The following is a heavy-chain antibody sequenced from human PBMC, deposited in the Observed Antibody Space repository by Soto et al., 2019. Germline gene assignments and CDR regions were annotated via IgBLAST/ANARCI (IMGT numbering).Heavy chain of an antibody. J-gene: IGHJ6*02. Sequence: SETLSLTCTVAGGSISSYYWSWIRQPPGKGLEWIGYIYYSGSTNYNPSLKSRVTISVDTSKNQFSLKLSSVTAADTALYYCARWTPGWSDYYYYGMDVWGQGTTVTVSS. D-gene: IGHD2-15*01. CDR1: GGSISSYY. V-gene: IGHV4-59*01. CDR2: IYYSGST. CDR3: ARWTPGWSDYYYYGMDV.